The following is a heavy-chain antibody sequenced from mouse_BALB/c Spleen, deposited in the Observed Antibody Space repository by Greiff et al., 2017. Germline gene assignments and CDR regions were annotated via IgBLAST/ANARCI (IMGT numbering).Heavy chain of an antibody. D-gene: IGHD2-4*01. V-gene: IGHV2-6-7*01. Sequence: QVQLQQSGPGLVAPSQSLSITCTVSGFSLTGYGVNWVRQPPGKGLEWLGMIWGDGSTDYNSALKSRLSISKDNSKSQVFLKMNSLQTDDTARYYCARPTMITHYAMDYWGQGTSVTVSS. J-gene: IGHJ4*01. CDR1: GFSLTGYG. CDR2: IWGDGST. CDR3: ARPTMITHYAMDY.